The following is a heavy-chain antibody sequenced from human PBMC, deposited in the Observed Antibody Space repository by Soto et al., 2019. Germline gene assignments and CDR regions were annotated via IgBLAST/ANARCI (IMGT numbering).Heavy chain of an antibody. CDR3: ARDRVVVVVAASCGIEY. CDR2: INPSGGST. CDR1: GYTFTSYY. J-gene: IGHJ4*02. V-gene: IGHV1-46*01. Sequence: ASVKVSCKASGYTFTSYYMHWVRQAPGQGLEWMGIINPSGGSTSYAQKFQGRVTMTRDTSTSTVYMELSSLRSEDTAVYYCARDRVVVVVAASCGIEYWGQGTLVTVSS. D-gene: IGHD2-15*01.